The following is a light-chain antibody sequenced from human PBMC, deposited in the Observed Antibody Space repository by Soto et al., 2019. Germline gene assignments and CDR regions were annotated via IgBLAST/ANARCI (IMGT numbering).Light chain of an antibody. Sequence: DIQMTQSPSTLSASVGDRVTITCRASQSISTWLAWYQQKPGKAPKLQIYDASILESGVPSRFSASGSGTEFTLTISSLQPDDFATYHCQQYNSYYTFGQGTKLEIK. CDR3: QQYNSYYT. V-gene: IGKV1-5*01. CDR2: DAS. CDR1: QSISTW. J-gene: IGKJ2*01.